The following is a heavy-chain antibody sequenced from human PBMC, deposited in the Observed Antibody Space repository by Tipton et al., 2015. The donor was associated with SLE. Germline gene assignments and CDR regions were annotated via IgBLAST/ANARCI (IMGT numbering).Heavy chain of an antibody. J-gene: IGHJ3*01. D-gene: IGHD2-15*01. CDR1: GFTFTTS. Sequence: SLRLSCVASGFTFTTSMAWVRQAPGKGLEWVSAISRSSDNTLYSDSVKGRFTISRDNSKNTLFLQMNRLRADDTAIYYCAYCSGGSCYSDAFDFWGQGTVVTVSS. CDR2: ISRSSDNT. V-gene: IGHV3-23*01. CDR3: AYCSGGSCYSDAFDF.